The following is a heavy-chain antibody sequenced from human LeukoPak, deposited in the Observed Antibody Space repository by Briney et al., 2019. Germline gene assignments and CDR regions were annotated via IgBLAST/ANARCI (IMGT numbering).Heavy chain of an antibody. CDR3: ARRGYYYDSSGQSYYFDY. CDR1: GGSISSSSYS. D-gene: IGHD3-22*01. J-gene: IGHJ4*02. CDR2: IYYSGST. V-gene: IGHV4-39*01. Sequence: SETLSLTCTVSGGSISSSSYSWGWIRQPPGKGLEWIGSIYYSGSTYYNPFLKSRVTISVDTSKNQFSLKLSSVTAADTAVYYCARRGYYYDSSGQSYYFDYWGQGTLVTVSS.